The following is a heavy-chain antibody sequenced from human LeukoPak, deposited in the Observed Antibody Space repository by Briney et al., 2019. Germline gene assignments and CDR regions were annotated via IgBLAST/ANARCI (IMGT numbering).Heavy chain of an antibody. CDR3: AKDDLIDYYGSGSHPGAVDY. V-gene: IGHV3-30*18. CDR1: GFTFSSYG. Sequence: PGGSLRLSCAASGFTFSSYGMHWVRQAPGKGLEWVAVISYDGSNKYYADSVKGRFTISRDNSKNTLYLQMNSLRAEDTAVYYCAKDDLIDYYGSGSHPGAVDYWGQGTLVTVSS. CDR2: ISYDGSNK. J-gene: IGHJ4*02. D-gene: IGHD3-10*01.